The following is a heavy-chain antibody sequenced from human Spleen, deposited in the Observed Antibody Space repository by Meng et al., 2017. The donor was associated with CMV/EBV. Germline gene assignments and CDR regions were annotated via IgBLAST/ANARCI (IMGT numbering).Heavy chain of an antibody. CDR2: IYSSGST. V-gene: IGHV4-31*02. Sequence: SGGSISSGGYYWSWIRQHPGKGLEWIGYIYSSGSTYYNPSLKSRVTISIDRSKNQFSLKLSSVTAADTAVYYCARQTGGFGELSDYWGQGTLVTVSS. CDR1: GGSISSGGYY. CDR3: ARQTGGFGELSDY. J-gene: IGHJ4*02. D-gene: IGHD3-10*01.